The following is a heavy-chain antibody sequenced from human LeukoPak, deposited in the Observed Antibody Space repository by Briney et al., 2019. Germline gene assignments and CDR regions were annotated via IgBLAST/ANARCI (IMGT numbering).Heavy chain of an antibody. CDR2: INPNSGGT. CDR3: ARGSPYCTNGVCCLEYFQH. CDR1: GYTFTGYY. V-gene: IGHV1-2*02. Sequence: ASVKVSCKASGYTFTGYYMHWVRQAPGQGLEWMGWINPNSGGTNYAQKFQGRVTMTRDTSISTAYMELSRLRSDDTAVYYCARGSPYCTNGVCCLEYFQHWGQGTLVTVSS. J-gene: IGHJ1*01. D-gene: IGHD2-8*01.